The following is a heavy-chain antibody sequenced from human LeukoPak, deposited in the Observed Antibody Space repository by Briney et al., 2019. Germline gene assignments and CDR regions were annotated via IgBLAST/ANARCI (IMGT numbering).Heavy chain of an antibody. Sequence: PGGSLRLSCAASGFTVSSNYMSWVRQAPGKGLEWVSVIYSGGSTYYADSVKGRFTISRDNSKNTLYLQMNSLRAEDTAVYYCAREGSVTEDYYYYGMDVWGQGTTVTVSS. CDR3: AREGSVTEDYYYYGMDV. CDR2: IYSGGST. D-gene: IGHD2-21*02. CDR1: GFTVSSNY. V-gene: IGHV3-53*01. J-gene: IGHJ6*02.